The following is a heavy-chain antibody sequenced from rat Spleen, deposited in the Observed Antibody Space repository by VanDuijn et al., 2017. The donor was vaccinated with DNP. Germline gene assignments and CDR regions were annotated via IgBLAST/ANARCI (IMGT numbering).Heavy chain of an antibody. J-gene: IGHJ2*01. Sequence: EVQLVESGGGLVQPGRSMKLACAASGFTFINYNMAWVRQAPKKGLEWVATISYDGSSNYYRDSVKGRFTISRDNAKNTLYLQMDSLRSEDTATYYCARPDYWGQGVMVTVSS. V-gene: IGHV5-7*01. CDR1: GFTFINYN. CDR3: ARPDY. CDR2: ISYDGSSN.